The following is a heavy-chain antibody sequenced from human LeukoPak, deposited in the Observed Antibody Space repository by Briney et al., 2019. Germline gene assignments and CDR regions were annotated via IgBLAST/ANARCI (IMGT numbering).Heavy chain of an antibody. CDR1: GLTVSSNY. D-gene: IGHD4-23*01. V-gene: IGHV3-53*01. Sequence: PGGSLRLSCAAAGLTVSSNYMSWVRQAPGKGLEWVSVIFSGGSTYHADSVKGRFTISRDNSKNTLYLQMNSLRAEDTAVYYCARGGGNSEFDYWGQGTLVTVSS. CDR3: ARGGGNSEFDY. CDR2: IFSGGST. J-gene: IGHJ4*02.